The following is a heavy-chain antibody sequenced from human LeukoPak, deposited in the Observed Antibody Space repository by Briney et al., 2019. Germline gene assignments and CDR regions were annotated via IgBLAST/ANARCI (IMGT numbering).Heavy chain of an antibody. J-gene: IGHJ4*02. CDR2: IYTSGVT. V-gene: IGHV4-4*07. D-gene: IGHD3-22*01. Sequence: SETLSLTCSVSGGSMYSYYWSWVRQSAGKGLEWIGRIYTSGVTNYNPSLASRVTISLDMSQRQFSLKLTSLTAADTAVYYCAREARDHYDGSGYYNDYWGQGTLVTVSS. CDR1: GGSMYSYY. CDR3: AREARDHYDGSGYYNDY.